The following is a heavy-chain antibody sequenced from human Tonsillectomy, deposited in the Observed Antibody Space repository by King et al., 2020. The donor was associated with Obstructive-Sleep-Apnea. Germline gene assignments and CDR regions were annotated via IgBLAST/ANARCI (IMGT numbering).Heavy chain of an antibody. CDR2: IYYRGST. J-gene: IGHJ5*02. V-gene: IGHV4-59*01. CDR1: GDSITSYY. Sequence: VQLQESGPGLVKPSETLSLTCTVSGDSITSYYWNWIRQPPGKGLEWIGYIYYRGSTNYNPSLKSRVTISLDTSKNQFSLKLSCVTAADTAVYYCAREEHNSGYWGDWFDPWGQGTLVTVSS. D-gene: IGHD3-22*01. CDR3: AREEHNSGYWGDWFDP.